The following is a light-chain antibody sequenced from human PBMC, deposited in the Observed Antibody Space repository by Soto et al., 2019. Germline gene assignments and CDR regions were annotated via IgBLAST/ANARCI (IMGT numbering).Light chain of an antibody. Sequence: QSALTQPASVSGSPGQSITISCTGTSSDVGGYNYVSWYQQYPGKAPKIMIYDVSNRPSGVSNRFSGSKSGNTASLTISGLQPEDEADYYCSSFTSSNTLVFAGGTKLTVL. CDR1: SSDVGGYNY. CDR2: DVS. V-gene: IGLV2-14*01. J-gene: IGLJ2*01. CDR3: SSFTSSNTLV.